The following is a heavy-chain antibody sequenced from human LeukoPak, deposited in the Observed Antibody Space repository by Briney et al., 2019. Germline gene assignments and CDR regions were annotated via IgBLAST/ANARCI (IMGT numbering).Heavy chain of an antibody. CDR1: GFTFSSYW. Sequence: GGSLRLSCAASGFTFSSYWMSWVRQAPGKGLEWVANIKQDGSEKYYVDSVKGRFTISRDNAKNSLYLQMNSLRAEDTAVYYCAKPPYDSTSPSNYRMDVWGQGTTVTVSS. J-gene: IGHJ6*02. CDR3: AKPPYDSTSPSNYRMDV. V-gene: IGHV3-7*03. CDR2: IKQDGSEK. D-gene: IGHD3-3*01.